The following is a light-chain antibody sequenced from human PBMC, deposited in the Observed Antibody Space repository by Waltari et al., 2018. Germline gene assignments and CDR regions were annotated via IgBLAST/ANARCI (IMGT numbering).Light chain of an antibody. CDR2: GDN. V-gene: IGLV3-21*03. CDR3: QVWDSATDHPI. CDR1: NIGRQT. J-gene: IGLJ2*01. Sequence: SVVLTQPPSVSVAPGKTATITCAEDNIGRQTVHWYQQKQGQAPVLVFFGDNARPSGIPERFSGSNPGSTASLTISTVEAGDEAVYFCQVWDSATDHPIFGGGTRVTVL.